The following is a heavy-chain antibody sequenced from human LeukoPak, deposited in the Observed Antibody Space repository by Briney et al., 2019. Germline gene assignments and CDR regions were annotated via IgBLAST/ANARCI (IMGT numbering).Heavy chain of an antibody. Sequence: PGGSLRLSCAASGFTFDDYGMSWVRQAPGKGLEWVSGINWNGGSTGYADSVKGRFTISRDNAKSTVYLQMNSLRADDTAVYYCAKERQTGDYFTSDFWGQGTLVTVSS. V-gene: IGHV3-20*04. CDR2: INWNGGST. CDR3: AKERQTGDYFTSDF. CDR1: GFTFDDYG. D-gene: IGHD4-17*01. J-gene: IGHJ4*02.